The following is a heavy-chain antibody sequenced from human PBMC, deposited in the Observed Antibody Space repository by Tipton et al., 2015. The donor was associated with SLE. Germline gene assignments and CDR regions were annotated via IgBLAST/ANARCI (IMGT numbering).Heavy chain of an antibody. CDR2: IHYSGST. Sequence: GLVKPSETLSLICTVTDGSISGYRWSWIRQPPGKGLEWLGYIHYSGSTNYNPSLKSRLTMSVDTYNNQFSLRLSSVTAADTAVYYCATQWLVPNYYYALDVWGQGP. CDR1: DGSISGYR. J-gene: IGHJ6*02. V-gene: IGHV4-59*08. CDR3: ATQWLVPNYYYALDV. D-gene: IGHD6-19*01.